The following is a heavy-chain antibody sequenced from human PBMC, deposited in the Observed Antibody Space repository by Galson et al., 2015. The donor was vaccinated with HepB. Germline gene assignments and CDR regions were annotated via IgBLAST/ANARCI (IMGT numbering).Heavy chain of an antibody. D-gene: IGHD6-13*01. J-gene: IGHJ4*02. CDR2: ISWNSGYI. CDR1: GFTFDDYA. Sequence: SLRLSCAASGFTFDDYAFHWVRQGPGKGLEWVSGISWNSGYIGYADSVRGRFTISRDNAKNSLYLQMNSLRAEDTALYYCAKTKGSSWYGGWDYWGQGTLVTVSS. V-gene: IGHV3-9*01. CDR3: AKTKGSSWYGGWDY.